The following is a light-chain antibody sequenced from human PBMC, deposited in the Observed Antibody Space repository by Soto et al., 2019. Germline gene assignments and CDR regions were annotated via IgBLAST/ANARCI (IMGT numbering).Light chain of an antibody. CDR2: WAS. CDR1: QSVLYSSNNKNY. CDR3: QQYYSIPLT. J-gene: IGKJ4*01. Sequence: DVVMTQSPDSLAVSLGERATINCKSSQSVLYSSNNKNYFAWYQQKPGQPPKLLIYWASTRESGVPDRFSGSGSGTDFTLTIVSLQAEDVAVYYCQQYYSIPLTFGGGTKVEIK. V-gene: IGKV4-1*01.